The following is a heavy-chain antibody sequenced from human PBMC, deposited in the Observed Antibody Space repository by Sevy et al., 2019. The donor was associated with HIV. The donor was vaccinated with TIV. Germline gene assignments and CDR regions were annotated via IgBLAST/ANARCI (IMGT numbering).Heavy chain of an antibody. CDR1: GFTFTTYG. CDR3: ARDLEFYDYGDYGPAFMPDY. V-gene: IGHV3-33*01. CDR2: ICSDGSNT. D-gene: IGHD4-17*01. Sequence: GGSLRLSCAASGFTFTTYGMHWVRQAPGKGLEWVAVICSDGSNTYYADSVKGRFTISRDIAKNTLQLQMNSLRVEDTAVYYCARDLEFYDYGDYGPAFMPDYWGQGTLVTVSS. J-gene: IGHJ4*02.